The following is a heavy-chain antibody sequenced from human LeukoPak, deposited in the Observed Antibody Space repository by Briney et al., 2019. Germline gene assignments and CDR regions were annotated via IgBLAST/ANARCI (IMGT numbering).Heavy chain of an antibody. CDR2: IYPGDSDS. V-gene: IGHV5-51*01. Sequence: GESLKISCKASGDSFNTQWIGWVRQMPGKGLEWMGIIYPGDSDSIYSPSLQGRVIFSVDKSLNTAYSQWTSLKASDTAMYYCARAPKRAWFFDLWGRGTLVTVSS. J-gene: IGHJ2*01. CDR1: GDSFNTQW. CDR3: ARAPKRAWFFDL. D-gene: IGHD5-24*01.